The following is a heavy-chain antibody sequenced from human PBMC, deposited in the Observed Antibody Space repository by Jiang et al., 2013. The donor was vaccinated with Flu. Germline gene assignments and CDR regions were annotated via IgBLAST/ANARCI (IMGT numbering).Heavy chain of an antibody. Sequence: SGAEVKKPGASVKVSCKASGYIFTNYYLHWVRQAPGRGLEWMGMINPTSGSTDYPQKFQGRVTMTRDTSTSTVYMELRSLKSEDTAVYYCARGESFGRSFDYWGLDVWG. CDR2: INPTSGST. D-gene: IGHD3-16*01. CDR1: GYIFTNYY. V-gene: IGHV1-46*01. CDR3: ARGESFGRSFDYWGLDV. J-gene: IGHJ6*01.